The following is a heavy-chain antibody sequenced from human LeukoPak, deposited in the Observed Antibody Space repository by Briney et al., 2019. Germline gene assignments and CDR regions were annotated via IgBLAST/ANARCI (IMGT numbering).Heavy chain of an antibody. D-gene: IGHD1-26*01. CDR1: GYTFTSYD. J-gene: IGHJ6*03. V-gene: IGHV1-8*01. CDR2: MNPNSGNT. CDR3: ARVVVGATRDDYYYYYMDV. Sequence: GASVKVSCKASGYTFTSYDINWVRQATGQGLEWMGWMNPNSGNTGYAQKFQGRVTMTRNTSISTAYMGLSSLRSGDTAVYYCARVVVGATRDDYYYYYMDVWGKGTTVTISS.